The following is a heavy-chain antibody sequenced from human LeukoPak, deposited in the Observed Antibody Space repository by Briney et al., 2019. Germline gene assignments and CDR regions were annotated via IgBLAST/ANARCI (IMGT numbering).Heavy chain of an antibody. V-gene: IGHV3-23*01. Sequence: GGSLRLSCAASGFTFSSYVMSWVRQAPGKGLEWVSAISSSGGSTYYADSVKGRFTISRDNSKNTLYLQMNSLRADDTAVYYCAKVREGSGWYGALDYWGQGTLVTVSS. J-gene: IGHJ4*02. CDR3: AKVREGSGWYGALDY. CDR2: ISSSGGST. D-gene: IGHD6-19*01. CDR1: GFTFSSYV.